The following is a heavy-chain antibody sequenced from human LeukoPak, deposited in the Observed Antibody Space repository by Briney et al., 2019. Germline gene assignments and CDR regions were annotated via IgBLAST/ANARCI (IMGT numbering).Heavy chain of an antibody. Sequence: ASVKVSCKASGGTFSSYAISWVRQAPGQGLEWMGGIIPIFGTANYAQKFQGRVTITADKSTSTAYMGLSSLRSEDTAVYYCASCREDGSGSLFLGWFDPWGQGTLVTVSS. CDR1: GGTFSSYA. CDR2: IIPIFGTA. J-gene: IGHJ5*02. V-gene: IGHV1-69*06. CDR3: ASCREDGSGSLFLGWFDP. D-gene: IGHD3-10*01.